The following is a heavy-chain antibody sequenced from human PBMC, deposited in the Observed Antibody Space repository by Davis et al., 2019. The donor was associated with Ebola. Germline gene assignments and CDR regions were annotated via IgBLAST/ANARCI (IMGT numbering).Heavy chain of an antibody. D-gene: IGHD5-24*01. J-gene: IGHJ4*02. CDR3: ATLRDGYRPFDY. Sequence: MPSETLSLTCTVSGGSVSSSSYYWGWIRQPPGKGLACIGLMYYRGDTYYSPSLKSRVTISVDMSKNQFSLKLNSVTAADTAVYYCATLRDGYRPFDYWGQGALVTVSS. CDR1: GGSVSSSSYY. CDR2: MYYRGDT. V-gene: IGHV4-39*01.